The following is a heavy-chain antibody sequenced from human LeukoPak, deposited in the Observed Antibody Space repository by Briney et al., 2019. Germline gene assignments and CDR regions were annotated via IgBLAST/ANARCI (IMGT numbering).Heavy chain of an antibody. V-gene: IGHV4-59*01. CDR1: GASISSYY. J-gene: IGHJ4*02. CDR2: IYQSGGS. Sequence: PSETLSLTCSVSGASISSYYYHWIRQAPGKGLEWIGYIYQSGGSNYNPSLRSPVTISIDTSKNQISLRMTSVTAADTAIYYCAKGRGSGTYHSGLFDFWGQGTPVTVSS. D-gene: IGHD3-10*01. CDR3: AKGRGSGTYHSGLFDF.